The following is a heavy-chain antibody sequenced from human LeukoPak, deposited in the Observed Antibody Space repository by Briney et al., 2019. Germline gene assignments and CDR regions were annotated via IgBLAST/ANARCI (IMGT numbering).Heavy chain of an antibody. V-gene: IGHV3-74*01. CDR2: INSDGSST. D-gene: IGHD4-17*01. CDR1: GFTFSSYW. Sequence: GGSLRLSCAASGFTFSSYWMHWVRHAPGKGLVWVSRINSDGSSTRYADSVKGRFTISRDNAKNTLYLQMNSLRAEDTAVYYCARLYGGYGDYYFDYWGQGTLVTVSS. CDR3: ARLYGGYGDYYFDY. J-gene: IGHJ4*02.